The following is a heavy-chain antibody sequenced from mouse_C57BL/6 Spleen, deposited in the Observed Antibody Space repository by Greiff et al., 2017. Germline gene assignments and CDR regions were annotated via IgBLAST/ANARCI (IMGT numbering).Heavy chain of an antibody. CDR1: GFNIKDYY. CDR2: IDPEDGDT. J-gene: IGHJ2*01. V-gene: IGHV14-1*01. D-gene: IGHD1-1*01. Sequence: VHVKQSGAELVRPGASVKLSCTASGFNIKDYYMHWVKQRPEQGLEWIGRIDPEDGDTEYAPKFQGKATMTADTSSNTAYLQLSSLTSEDTAVYYCTTVVALDFDYWGQGTTLTVSS. CDR3: TTVVALDFDY.